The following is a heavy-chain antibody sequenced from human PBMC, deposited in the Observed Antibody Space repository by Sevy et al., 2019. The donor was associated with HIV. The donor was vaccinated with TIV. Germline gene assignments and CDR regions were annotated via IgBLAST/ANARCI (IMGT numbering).Heavy chain of an antibody. CDR1: GYTFTSYG. CDR3: ARRSGTATGYYYYGMDV. CDR2: ISAYNGNT. V-gene: IGHV1-18*01. J-gene: IGHJ6*02. D-gene: IGHD2-15*01. Sequence: PSVKVSCKASGYTFTSYGISWVRQAPGQGLEWMGWISAYNGNTNYAQKLQGRVTMTTDTSTSTAYMELRSLRSDDTAVYYCARRSGTATGYYYYGMDVWGQGTTVTVSS.